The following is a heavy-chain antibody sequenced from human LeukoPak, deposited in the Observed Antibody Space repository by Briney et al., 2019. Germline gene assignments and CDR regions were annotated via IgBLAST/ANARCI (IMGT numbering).Heavy chain of an antibody. J-gene: IGHJ6*03. CDR3: ARRIRVYYYMDV. V-gene: IGHV4-34*01. Sequence: PSETLSLTCAVYGGSFSNYYWSWIRQAPGKGLEWIGEINHSGSTNYNPSLKSRVTISVDTSKNQFSLNLRPVTAADTAVYYCARRIRVYYYMDVWGEGTTVTVS. CDR1: GGSFSNYY. CDR2: INHSGST.